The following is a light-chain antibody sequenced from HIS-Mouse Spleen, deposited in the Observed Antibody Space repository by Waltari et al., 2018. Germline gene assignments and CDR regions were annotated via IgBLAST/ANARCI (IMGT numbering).Light chain of an antibody. Sequence: SYELTQPPSVSVSPGQTARITCSGAAVPKKYAYGYQQKSGQAPVLVIYEDSKRPSGIPERFSGSSSGTMATLTISGAQVEDEADYYCYSTDSSGNHRVFGGGTKLTVL. CDR3: YSTDSSGNHRV. J-gene: IGLJ2*01. V-gene: IGLV3-10*01. CDR2: EDS. CDR1: AVPKKY.